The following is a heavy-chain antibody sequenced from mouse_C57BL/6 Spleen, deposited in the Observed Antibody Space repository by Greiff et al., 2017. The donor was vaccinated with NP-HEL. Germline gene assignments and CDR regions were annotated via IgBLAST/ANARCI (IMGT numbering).Heavy chain of an antibody. CDR1: GYTFTDYY. V-gene: IGHV1-19*01. CDR3: ARSDYYGSSPSYFDY. D-gene: IGHD1-1*01. J-gene: IGHJ2*01. Sequence: EVKLQESGPVLVKPGASVKMSCKASGYTFTDYYMNWVKQSHGKSLEWIGVINPYNGGTSYNQKFKGKATLTVDKSSSTAYMELNSLTSEDSAVYYCARSDYYGSSPSYFDYWGQGTTLTVSS. CDR2: INPYNGGT.